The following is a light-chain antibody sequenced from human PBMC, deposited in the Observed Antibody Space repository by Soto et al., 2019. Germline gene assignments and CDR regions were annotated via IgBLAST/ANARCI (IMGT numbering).Light chain of an antibody. CDR2: RNN. CDR3: AAWDDSLSGVV. Sequence: QSVLTQPPSASGTPGQRVTISCSGSSSNIGSNYVYWYQQLQGANPKLLIYRNNQRPSGVPDRCSGAKSGTSAALAIGGRRSEDEANYYCAAWDDSLSGVVFGGGTKLTVL. CDR1: SSNIGSNY. V-gene: IGLV1-47*01. J-gene: IGLJ3*02.